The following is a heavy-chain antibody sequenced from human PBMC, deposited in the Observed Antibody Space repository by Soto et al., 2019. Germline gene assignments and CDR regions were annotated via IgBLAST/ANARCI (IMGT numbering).Heavy chain of an antibody. J-gene: IGHJ3*02. CDR3: VSEPRYCSGGSCSIMGDAFDI. V-gene: IGHV3-66*01. CDR2: IYNEVT. CDR1: GFSVTDIY. Sequence: EVQLVESGGGLVQPGGSLRLSCVASGFSVTDIYMNWVRQAPGKGLEWVSVIYNEVTDYADSVRGRFSISTDSSKNALYLQMDSLRAEDSAVYYCVSEPRYCSGGSCSIMGDAFDIWGQGTKFTVSS. D-gene: IGHD2-15*01.